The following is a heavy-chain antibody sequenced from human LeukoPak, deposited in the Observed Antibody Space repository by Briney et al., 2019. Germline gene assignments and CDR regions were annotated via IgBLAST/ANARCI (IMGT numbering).Heavy chain of an antibody. CDR1: GYTFTSYY. V-gene: IGHV1-46*01. Sequence: ASVKVSCKASGYTFTSYYMHWVRQAPGQGLEWMGIINPSGGSTSYAQKFQGRVTMTRDMSTSTVYVELRSLRSDDTAVYYCARDSYFVSYGDYGYYYYYMDVWGKGTTVTISS. CDR3: ARDSYFVSYGDYGYYYYYMDV. D-gene: IGHD4-17*01. CDR2: INPSGGST. J-gene: IGHJ6*03.